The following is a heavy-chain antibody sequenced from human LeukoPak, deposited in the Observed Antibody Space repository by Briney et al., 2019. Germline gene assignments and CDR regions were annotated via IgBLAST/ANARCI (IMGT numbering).Heavy chain of an antibody. CDR3: ARSHDSRGRGYYYFDY. Sequence: SGTLSLTCTVSGGSISSYYWSWIRQPPGRGLEWIGYIYYSGSTNYNPSLKSRVTISVDTSKNQFSLKLSSVTAADTAVYYCARSHDSRGRGYYYFDYWGQGTLVTVSS. V-gene: IGHV4-59*08. CDR2: IYYSGST. J-gene: IGHJ4*02. CDR1: GGSISSYY. D-gene: IGHD3-22*01.